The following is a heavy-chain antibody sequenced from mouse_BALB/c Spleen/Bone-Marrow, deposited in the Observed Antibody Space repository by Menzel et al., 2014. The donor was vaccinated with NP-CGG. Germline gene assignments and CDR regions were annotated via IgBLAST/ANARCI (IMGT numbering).Heavy chain of an antibody. CDR1: GLTFSGYA. Sequence: DVKLVESGGGLVKPGGSLKLSCAASGLTFSGYAMSWVRPTPEKRLEWVASISSGGTTYYPDSVKGRFTISRDNARNILYLQMSSLRSEDTAMYYCAGITTVDYWGQGTSVTVSS. CDR3: AGITTVDY. CDR2: ISSGGTT. J-gene: IGHJ4*01. D-gene: IGHD1-1*01. V-gene: IGHV5-6-5*01.